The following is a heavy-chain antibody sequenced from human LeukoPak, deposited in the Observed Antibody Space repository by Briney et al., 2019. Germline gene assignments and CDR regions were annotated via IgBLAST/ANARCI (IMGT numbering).Heavy chain of an antibody. D-gene: IGHD5-24*01. J-gene: IGHJ4*02. Sequence: SETLSLTCSVSGYSISTGYYSVWIRQSPGKGLEWIGSIYHSGKTYFNPSLKSRVTISVDTSKNQFSLKLSSVTAADTAVYYCARGYDGYNFMYGYWGQGTLVTVSS. CDR2: IYHSGKT. CDR1: GYSISTGYY. CDR3: ARGYDGYNFMYGY. V-gene: IGHV4-38-2*02.